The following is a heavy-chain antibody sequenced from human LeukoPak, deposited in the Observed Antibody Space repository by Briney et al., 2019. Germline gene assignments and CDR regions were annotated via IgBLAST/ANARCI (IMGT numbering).Heavy chain of an antibody. CDR2: IIPIFGTA. CDR3: ARILSSSWYEYFHH. CDR1: GGTFSNYA. J-gene: IGHJ1*01. D-gene: IGHD6-19*01. Sequence: SVKVSCKASGGTFSNYAISWVRQAPGRGLEWMGAIIPIFGTANYAQKFQGRVTITADESTSTAYMELSSLRSEDTAVYYCARILSSSWYEYFHHWGQGTLVTVSS. V-gene: IGHV1-69*13.